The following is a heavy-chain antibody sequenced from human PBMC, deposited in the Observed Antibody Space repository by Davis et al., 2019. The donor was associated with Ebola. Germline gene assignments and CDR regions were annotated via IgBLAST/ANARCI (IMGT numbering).Heavy chain of an antibody. J-gene: IGHJ4*02. CDR1: GFTFSSYA. V-gene: IGHV3-30*14. CDR3: VKDSLKWELLVLGW. CDR2: ISYDGSNK. Sequence: GESLKISCAASGFTFSSYAMHWVRQAPGKGLEWVAVISYDGSNKYYADSVKGRFTISRDNSKNTLYLQMSSLRAEDTAVYYCVKDSLKWELLVLGWWGQGTLVTVSS. D-gene: IGHD1-26*01.